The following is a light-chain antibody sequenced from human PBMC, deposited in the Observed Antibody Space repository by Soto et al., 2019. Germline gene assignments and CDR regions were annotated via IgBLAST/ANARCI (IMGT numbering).Light chain of an antibody. CDR1: QRVSSNY. CDR2: GAS. J-gene: IGKJ1*01. Sequence: EIVLTQSPGTLSLSPGDRATLSFRASQRVSSNYLAWYQQKRGQAPSLLIYGASSRPTGIPTGFSGGGSVTDLTLHISRLEAEDFAVYYCQQYYTSPRTFGQGTKLEI. V-gene: IGKV3-20*01. CDR3: QQYYTSPRT.